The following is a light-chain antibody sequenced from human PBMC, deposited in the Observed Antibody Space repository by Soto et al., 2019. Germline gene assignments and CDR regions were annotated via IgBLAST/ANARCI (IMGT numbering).Light chain of an antibody. CDR1: SSDVGGHNY. V-gene: IGLV2-14*01. CDR2: DVS. J-gene: IGLJ2*01. Sequence: QSVLTQPASVSGSPGQSITISCTGTSSDVGGHNYVSWYQQHPGKAPKLMIYDVSNRPSGVSNRFSGSKSGNTASLTISGLQAEDEADYYCSSYTSSSTLVVFGGGTKLTVL. CDR3: SSYTSSSTLVV.